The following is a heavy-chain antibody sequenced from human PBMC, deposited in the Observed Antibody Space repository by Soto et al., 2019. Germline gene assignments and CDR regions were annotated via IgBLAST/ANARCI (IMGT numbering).Heavy chain of an antibody. D-gene: IGHD4-4*01. CDR3: TSSSNYDVGYSSDY. CDR2: IYYSGNT. Sequence: QLQLQESGPGLVKPSETLSLTCTVSGGSISSSSYYWGWIRQPPGKGLEWIGSIYYSGNTYYNPSLKRRVTISVDTSKNQFSLNLSSVTAADTAVYYCTSSSNYDVGYSSDYWGQGTLVTVSS. CDR1: GGSISSSSYY. J-gene: IGHJ4*02. V-gene: IGHV4-39*01.